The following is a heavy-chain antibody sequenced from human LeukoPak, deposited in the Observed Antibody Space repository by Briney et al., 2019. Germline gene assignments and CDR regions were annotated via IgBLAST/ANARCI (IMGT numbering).Heavy chain of an antibody. CDR2: GYYSGST. Sequence: SETQSLTCPVSGGSISPYYWSWVRQHPGKGLEWLGYGYYSGSTNYNPSLKSRVTISVDTSKSQFSLKLTSVTAADTAVYYCARGGVSGRGNWFDPWGQGSLVIVSS. J-gene: IGHJ5*02. D-gene: IGHD3-16*01. CDR3: ARGGVSGRGNWFDP. V-gene: IGHV4-59*01. CDR1: GGSISPYY.